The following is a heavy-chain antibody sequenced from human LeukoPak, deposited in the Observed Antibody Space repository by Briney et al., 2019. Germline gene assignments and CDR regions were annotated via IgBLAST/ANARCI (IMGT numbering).Heavy chain of an antibody. CDR2: INPSGGST. CDR1: GYTFIIYY. CDR3: AREDVVLVDAVRYYYYGMDV. V-gene: IGHV1-46*01. D-gene: IGHD2-8*01. Sequence: ASVNVSCKASGYTFIIYYMHWVRQAPGQGLEWMGIINPSGGSTSYAQKFQDRVTMTRDTSTSTVYMELSSLKSEDTAVYYCAREDVVLVDAVRYYYYGMDVWGQGTTGTVSS. J-gene: IGHJ6*02.